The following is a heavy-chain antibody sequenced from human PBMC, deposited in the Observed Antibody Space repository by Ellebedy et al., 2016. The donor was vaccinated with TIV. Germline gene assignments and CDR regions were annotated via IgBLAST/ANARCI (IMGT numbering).Heavy chain of an antibody. CDR1: GFSLSSSGVG. V-gene: IGHV2-5*02. J-gene: IGHJ4*02. CDR2: ISWDDAK. CDR3: ARGTMTMLRGGIFSYYFDY. Sequence: SGPTLVKPTQTLTLTCTFSGFSLSSSGVGVGWIRQSPGKALEGLAFISWDDAKWYRPSLKSSLTITTDSSKTQVVLTMTNMDPVDTGTYYCARGTMTMLRGGIFSYYFDYWGQGTLVTVSS. D-gene: IGHD3-10*01.